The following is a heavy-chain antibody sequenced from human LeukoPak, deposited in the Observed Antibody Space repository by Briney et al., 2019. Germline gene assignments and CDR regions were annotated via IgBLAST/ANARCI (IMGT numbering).Heavy chain of an antibody. CDR3: AKDFSYYDSSGYNY. Sequence: PGGSLRLSCAASGFTFSSYAMSWVRQAPGKGLEWVSAISGSGGSTYYADSVKGRFTISRDNSKNTLYPQMNSLRAEDTAVYYCAKDFSYYDSSGYNYWGQGTLVTVSS. V-gene: IGHV3-23*01. J-gene: IGHJ4*02. D-gene: IGHD3-22*01. CDR2: ISGSGGST. CDR1: GFTFSSYA.